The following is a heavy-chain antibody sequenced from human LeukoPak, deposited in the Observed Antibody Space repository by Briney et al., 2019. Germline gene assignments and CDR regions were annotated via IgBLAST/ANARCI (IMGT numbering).Heavy chain of an antibody. Sequence: PSETLSLTCTVSGGSISSSSYYWGWIRQPPGKGLEWIGSIYYSGSTYYNPSLKSRVTISVDTSKNQFSLKLSSVTAADTAVYYCARQVWGYYDSSGYQPLFDYWGRGTLVTVSS. CDR1: GGSISSSSYY. CDR3: ARQVWGYYDSSGYQPLFDY. J-gene: IGHJ4*02. D-gene: IGHD3-22*01. V-gene: IGHV4-39*01. CDR2: IYYSGST.